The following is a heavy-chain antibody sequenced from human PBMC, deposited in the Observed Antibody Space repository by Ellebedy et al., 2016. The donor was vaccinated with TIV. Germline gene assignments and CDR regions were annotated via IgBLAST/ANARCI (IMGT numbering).Heavy chain of an antibody. CDR3: GRERWGLGDY. Sequence: SETLSLTCVISGDSVSTDIGWNWIRQSPSRGLEWLGRTYYLSKWYNDYAVSVRSRILITPDTSKNQFSLHLNSVTPEDTAVYYCGRERWGLGDYWGQGTLVTVSS. D-gene: IGHD7-27*01. CDR1: GDSVSTDIG. J-gene: IGHJ4*02. CDR2: TYYLSKWYN. V-gene: IGHV6-1*01.